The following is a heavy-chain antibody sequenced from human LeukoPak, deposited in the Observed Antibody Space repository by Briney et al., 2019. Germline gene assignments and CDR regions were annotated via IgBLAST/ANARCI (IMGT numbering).Heavy chain of an antibody. CDR1: GYTLTELS. CDR2: FDPEDGKT. Sequence: ASVKVSRKVSGYTLTELSIHWVRQAPGKGLEWMGGFDPEDGKTIYAQKFQGRVTMTEDTSTDTAYMELSSLRSEDTAVYYCATRRASAVRCFDYWGQGTLVTVSS. D-gene: IGHD4-17*01. J-gene: IGHJ4*02. CDR3: ATRRASAVRCFDY. V-gene: IGHV1-24*01.